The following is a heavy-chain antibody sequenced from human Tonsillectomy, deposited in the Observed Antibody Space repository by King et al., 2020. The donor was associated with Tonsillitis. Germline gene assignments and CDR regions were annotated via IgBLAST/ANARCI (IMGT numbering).Heavy chain of an antibody. CDR3: ARVWYCGGDCYEDY. CDR1: GGSFSGYY. V-gene: IGHV4-34*01. D-gene: IGHD2-21*02. CDR2: INHSGST. J-gene: IGHJ4*02. Sequence: VQLQQWGAGLLKPSETLSLTCAVYGGSFSGYYWSWIRQPPGKGLYWIGEINHSGSTNYNPSLKSRVTISVDTSKNQFSLKLSSVTAADTAVYYCARVWYCGGDCYEDYWGQGTLVTVSS.